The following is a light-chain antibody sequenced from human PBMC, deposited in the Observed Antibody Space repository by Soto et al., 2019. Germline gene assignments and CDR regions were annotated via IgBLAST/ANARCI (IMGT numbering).Light chain of an antibody. V-gene: IGKV1-12*01. Sequence: DIQMTQSPSSVAASAGDRVTITCRASQGINIWLAWYQQKPGKAPKLLIYAASSLQRGVPSRFSGSGSGTDFTLTINSLQPEDFATYYCQHTYTCPLTFGGGTKVEIK. CDR1: QGINIW. CDR3: QHTYTCPLT. J-gene: IGKJ4*01. CDR2: AAS.